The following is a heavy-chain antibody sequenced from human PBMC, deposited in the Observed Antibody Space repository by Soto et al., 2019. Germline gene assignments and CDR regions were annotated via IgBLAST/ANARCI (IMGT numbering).Heavy chain of an antibody. Sequence: QVQLVQSGAEVKEPGDSVRVSCEASGYTFTAYYIHWVRQAPGQGLEGMGWINPKFGDTTYAQDFQGRVSMTRDMSISTVYMELSRLTSDDTAIYYCARNMDYYYGRGSGNGHGVWGQGTTVTVFS. CDR3: ARNMDYYYGRGSGNGHGV. CDR1: GYTFTAYY. V-gene: IGHV1-2*02. CDR2: INPKFGDT. D-gene: IGHD3-10*02. J-gene: IGHJ6*02.